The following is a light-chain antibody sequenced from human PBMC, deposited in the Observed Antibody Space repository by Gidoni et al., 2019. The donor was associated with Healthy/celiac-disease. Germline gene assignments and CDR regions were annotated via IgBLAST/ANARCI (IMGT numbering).Light chain of an antibody. CDR1: QSVSSY. CDR3: QQRSNWPRLT. CDR2: DAS. V-gene: IGKV3-11*01. J-gene: IGKJ4*01. Sequence: ESVLTQSPATLSLSPGERATLSCRASQSVSSYLAWYQQKPGQAPRLLIYDASTRATGIPARFSGSWSGTDFTLTISSLEPEDFAVYYCQQRSNWPRLTFGGGTKVEIK.